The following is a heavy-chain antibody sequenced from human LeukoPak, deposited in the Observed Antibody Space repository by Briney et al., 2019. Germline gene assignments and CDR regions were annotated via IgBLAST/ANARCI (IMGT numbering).Heavy chain of an antibody. CDR2: IQYDGGNK. D-gene: IGHD6-19*01. CDR3: AKGVYSSDDY. J-gene: IGHJ4*02. CDR1: GFNFNDYYG. Sequence: GGSLRLSCVASGFNFNDYYGLHWVRQAPGKGLEWVAFIQYDGGNKYYADSVKGRFTISRDNSKNTLYLQMNSLRAEDTAVYYCAKGVYSSDDYWGQGTLVTVSS. V-gene: IGHV3-30*02.